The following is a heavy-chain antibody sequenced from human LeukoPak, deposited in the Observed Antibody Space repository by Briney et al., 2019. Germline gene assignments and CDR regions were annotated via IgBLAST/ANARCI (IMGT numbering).Heavy chain of an antibody. D-gene: IGHD3-22*01. Sequence: SETLSLTCAVYGGSFSGYYWSWIRQPPGKGLEWIGEINHSGGTNYNPSLKSRVTISVDTSKNQFSLKLSSVTAADTAVYYCARGSHYDSSGYYYVDYWGQGTLVTVSS. J-gene: IGHJ4*02. CDR1: GGSFSGYY. CDR2: INHSGGT. V-gene: IGHV4-34*01. CDR3: ARGSHYDSSGYYYVDY.